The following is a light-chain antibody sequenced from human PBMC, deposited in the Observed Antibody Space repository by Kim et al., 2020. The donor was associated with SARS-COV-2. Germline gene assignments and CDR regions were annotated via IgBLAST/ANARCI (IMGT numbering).Light chain of an antibody. CDR1: QGISSW. V-gene: IGKV1-12*01. CDR3: QQVSVFPPT. Sequence: SASAGDRVTITCRSSQGISSWLAWYQQKPWQAPNLLIYTASTLQSGVPSRFSGSGSGTDFTLTISSLQPEDFATYYCQQVSVFPPTFGGGTKLEI. CDR2: TAS. J-gene: IGKJ4*01.